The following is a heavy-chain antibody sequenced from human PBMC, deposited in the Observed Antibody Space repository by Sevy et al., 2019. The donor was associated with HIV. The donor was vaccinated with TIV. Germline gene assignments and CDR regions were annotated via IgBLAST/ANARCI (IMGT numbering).Heavy chain of an antibody. CDR2: IYHSGST. V-gene: IGHV4-30-2*01. CDR3: ARDKYGSGSDGMDV. Sequence: SETLSLTCAVSGGSISSGGYSWSWIRQPPGKGLEWIGYIYHSGSTYYNPSLKSRVTISVDRSKNQFSLKLSSVTAADTAVYYCARDKYGSGSDGMDVWGQGTTVTVSS. CDR1: GGSISSGGYS. D-gene: IGHD3-10*01. J-gene: IGHJ6*02.